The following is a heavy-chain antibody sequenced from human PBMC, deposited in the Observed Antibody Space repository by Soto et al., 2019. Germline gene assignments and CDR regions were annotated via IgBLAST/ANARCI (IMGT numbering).Heavy chain of an antibody. CDR1: VGSITGYY. V-gene: IGHV4-4*09. D-gene: IGHD4-17*01. Sequence: TSETLSLTCTVSVGSITGYYWSWIRLPPGKGLEWIGYIYDSGTTTYNAALKSRVSISAETSKNQFSLNLRSVTAADTAIYYCARRNYGEEGYFFDFWGQGVLVTVSS. J-gene: IGHJ4*02. CDR2: IYDSGTT. CDR3: ARRNYGEEGYFFDF.